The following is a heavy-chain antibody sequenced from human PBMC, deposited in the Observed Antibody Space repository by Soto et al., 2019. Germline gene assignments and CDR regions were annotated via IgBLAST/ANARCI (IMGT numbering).Heavy chain of an antibody. CDR2: IYYSGST. CDR3: ASPGSLEDY. CDR1: GGSISSSSYY. J-gene: IGHJ4*02. Sequence: QLQLQESGPGLAKPSETLSLTCTVSGGSISSSSYYWGWIRQPPGKGLEWIGSIYYSGSTYYNPSLTSRVTISVDTSKNQFSLKLSSVTAADTAVYYCASPGSLEDYWGQGTLVTVSS. D-gene: IGHD1-26*01. V-gene: IGHV4-39*01.